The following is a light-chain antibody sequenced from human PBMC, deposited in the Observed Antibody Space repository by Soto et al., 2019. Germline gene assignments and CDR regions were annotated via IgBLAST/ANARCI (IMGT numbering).Light chain of an antibody. Sequence: SVVPQPASVSGSPGQSITISCTGTSSDVGGYNYVSWYQQHPGKAPKLMIYDVSNRPSGVSNRFSGSKSGNTASLTISGLQAEDEADYYCSSYTSSSSPYVFGTGTKVTVL. V-gene: IGLV2-14*01. CDR1: SSDVGGYNY. CDR2: DVS. J-gene: IGLJ1*01. CDR3: SSYTSSSSPYV.